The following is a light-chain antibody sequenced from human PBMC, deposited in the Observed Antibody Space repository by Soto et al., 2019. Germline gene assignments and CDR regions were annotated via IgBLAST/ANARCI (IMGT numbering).Light chain of an antibody. CDR2: GAS. Sequence: EIVLTQSPATLSLSPGERATLSCRASQSVSSSLAWYQQKPGQAPRLLIYGASKRAPGIPVRYSASGSGTDLTLTISSIEPEDFAVYSCQHRTNWEYTFGQGTKLEIK. CDR3: QHRTNWEYT. CDR1: QSVSSS. V-gene: IGKV3-11*01. J-gene: IGKJ2*01.